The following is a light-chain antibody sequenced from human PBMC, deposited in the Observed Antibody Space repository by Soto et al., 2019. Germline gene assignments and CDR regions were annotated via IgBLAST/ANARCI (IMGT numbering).Light chain of an antibody. V-gene: IGLV2-14*01. CDR2: EVS. CDR1: SSDVGGYNY. J-gene: IGLJ1*01. Sequence: QSALTQPASVSVSPGQSITISCTGTSSDVGGYNYVSWYQQHPGKAPKLMIYEVSNRPSGVSNRFSGSKSGNTASLTISGLQAEDEADYYCSSYTSSRTYVYGTGTKVTVL. CDR3: SSYTSSRTYV.